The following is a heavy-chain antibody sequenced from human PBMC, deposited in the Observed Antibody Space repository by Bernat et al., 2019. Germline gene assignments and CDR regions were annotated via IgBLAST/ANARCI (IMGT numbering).Heavy chain of an antibody. CDR1: GFNINSYW. CDR3: ARDRRVYGMDV. V-gene: IGHV3-7*03. J-gene: IGHJ6*02. CDR2: IKPDGSEM. Sequence: EAQVVESGGGLVKPGGSLRLSCAASGFNINSYWTTWVRQAPGKGLEWVANIKPDGSEMFYVDSVKGRFTISRNNSKNALYLQMNSLRAEDTAVYYCARDRRVYGMDVWGQGTTVTVSS.